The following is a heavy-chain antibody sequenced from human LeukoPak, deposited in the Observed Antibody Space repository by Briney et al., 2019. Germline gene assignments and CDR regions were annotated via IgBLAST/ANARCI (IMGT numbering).Heavy chain of an antibody. V-gene: IGHV3-33*01. J-gene: IGHJ5*02. D-gene: IGHD4-23*01. CDR2: IWYDGSNK. Sequence: GGSLRLSCAAPGFTFSSYGMHWVRQAPGKGLEWVAVIWYDGSNKYYADSVKGRFTISRDNSKNTLYLQMNSLGAEDTAVYYCARDGNYGGNSELPSWGQGTLVTISS. CDR3: ARDGNYGGNSELPS. CDR1: GFTFSSYG.